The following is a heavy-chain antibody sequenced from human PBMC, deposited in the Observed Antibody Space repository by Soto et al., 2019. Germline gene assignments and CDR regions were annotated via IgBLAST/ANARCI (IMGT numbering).Heavy chain of an antibody. Sequence: QVQLLESGGGVVQPGGSLRLSCEVSGFNFSGYGMNWVRQAPGKGLEWVAFSSIDGVNKDNADSVKGRFTISRDNTKNTLYLQMNSLREGDTGVYYCARARRSSSWTTNAWGPGTLVTVSS. CDR2: SSIDGVNK. V-gene: IGHV3-30*02. J-gene: IGHJ5*02. CDR1: GFNFSGYG. CDR3: ARARRSSSWTTNA. D-gene: IGHD2-8*01.